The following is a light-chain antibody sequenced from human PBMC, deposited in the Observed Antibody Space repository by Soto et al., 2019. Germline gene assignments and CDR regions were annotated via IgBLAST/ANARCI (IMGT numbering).Light chain of an antibody. CDR2: AAS. Sequence: DIQMTQSPSSLSASLGDRVTITCRASQSISSYLNWYQQKPGKAPDLLIYAASTLQSGVPSRFSGRGSGTDFTLTISSLQPEDFATYYCQQSYNSLPITFGQGTRLEI. CDR3: QQSYNSLPIT. V-gene: IGKV1-39*01. CDR1: QSISSY. J-gene: IGKJ5*01.